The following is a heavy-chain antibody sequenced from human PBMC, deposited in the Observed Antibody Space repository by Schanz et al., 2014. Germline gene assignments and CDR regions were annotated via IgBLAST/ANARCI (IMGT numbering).Heavy chain of an antibody. J-gene: IGHJ4*02. CDR2: IIPILGIA. D-gene: IGHD3-22*01. Sequence: QVQLVQSGAEVKKPGSPVKVSCKSSGGTFSSYAISWVRQAPGQGLEWMGRIIPILGIATYAQKFQGRLTITADKSTSTAYMELSGLRSEDTAVYYCAGAFDSSGYYFDYWGQGTLVTVSS. CDR3: AGAFDSSGYYFDY. V-gene: IGHV1-69*02. CDR1: GGTFSSYA.